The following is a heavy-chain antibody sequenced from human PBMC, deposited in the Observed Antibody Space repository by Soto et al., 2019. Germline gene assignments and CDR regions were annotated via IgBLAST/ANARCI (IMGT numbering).Heavy chain of an antibody. Sequence: QVQLVESGGGVVQPGKSLSLSCAASGFTFSSYAMHWVRQAPGKGLEWVSVILFDGSNKYYADSVKGRFTISRDNSKNTLFLEVNSLGAEDTAVYYCARGRRAGPFWYFDLWGRGTLVTVSS. J-gene: IGHJ2*01. CDR1: GFTFSSYA. V-gene: IGHV3-30-3*01. CDR2: ILFDGSNK. CDR3: ARGRRAGPFWYFDL.